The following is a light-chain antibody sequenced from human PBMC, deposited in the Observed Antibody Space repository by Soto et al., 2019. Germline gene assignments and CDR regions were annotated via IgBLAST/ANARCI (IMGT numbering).Light chain of an antibody. Sequence: EIVMTQSPGTLSVSPGERATLSCRASQSIRSKLSWYQQKPGQAPRLLIYGASTRATGIPARFSGSGSGTEFTLTISSLQSEDFATYYCQQYNNWPVTFGGGTKVDIK. V-gene: IGKV3-15*01. CDR1: QSIRSK. J-gene: IGKJ4*01. CDR3: QQYNNWPVT. CDR2: GAS.